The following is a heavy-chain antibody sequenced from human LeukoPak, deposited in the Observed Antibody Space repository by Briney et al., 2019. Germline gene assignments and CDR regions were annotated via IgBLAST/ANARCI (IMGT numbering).Heavy chain of an antibody. J-gene: IGHJ4*02. Sequence: KPSEPLSLTCTVSGFSISSYYWSWIRQPPGKGLEWVGYIYYSGSTNYNPSLKSRVTISVDTSKNQFSLKLSSVTAADTAVYYCARAGTGIAAAGDGFDYWGQGTLVTVSS. CDR2: IYYSGST. D-gene: IGHD6-13*01. CDR1: GFSISSYY. V-gene: IGHV4-59*01. CDR3: ARAGTGIAAAGDGFDY.